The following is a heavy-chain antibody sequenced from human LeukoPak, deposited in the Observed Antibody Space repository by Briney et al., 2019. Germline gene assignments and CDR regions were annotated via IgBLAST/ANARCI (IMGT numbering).Heavy chain of an antibody. D-gene: IGHD3-3*01. CDR1: GGAFSSYA. Sequence: ASVKVSCKASGGAFSSYAISWVRQAPGQGLEWMGRIIPILGIANYAQKFQGRVTITADKSTSTAYMELSSLRSEDTAVYYCARDMDGSGFDYWGQGTLVTVSS. V-gene: IGHV1-69*04. CDR3: ARDMDGSGFDY. J-gene: IGHJ4*02. CDR2: IIPILGIA.